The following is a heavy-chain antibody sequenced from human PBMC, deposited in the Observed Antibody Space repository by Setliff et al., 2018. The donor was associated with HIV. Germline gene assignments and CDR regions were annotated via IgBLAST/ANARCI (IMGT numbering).Heavy chain of an antibody. CDR1: GDSISSGGYY. CDR3: ARHDNYDSSGYYNLYYFDY. J-gene: IGHJ4*02. V-gene: IGHV4-39*01. D-gene: IGHD3-22*01. Sequence: SETLSLTCTVSGDSISSGGYYWGWLRQPPGKGLEWIGSIFFSGSAYYNPSLQSRVTISVDTSKDQFSLKLTSLTAADTAVYYCARHDNYDSSGYYNLYYFDYWGQGTLVTVSS. CDR2: IFFSGSA.